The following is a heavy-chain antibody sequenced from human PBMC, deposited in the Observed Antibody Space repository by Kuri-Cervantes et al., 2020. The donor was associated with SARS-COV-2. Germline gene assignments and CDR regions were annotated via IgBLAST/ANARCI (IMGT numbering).Heavy chain of an antibody. CDR1: GGSISSSSYY. Sequence: ESLKISCTVSGGSISSSSYYWGWIRQPPGKGLEWIGYISSSGGTNPNPSLRSRVSISVDMSTKQVSLEMRSVTAADTAVYYCARSDYDGSGGFYPNLWGQGIRVVASS. V-gene: IGHV4-61*05. J-gene: IGHJ5*02. D-gene: IGHD3-10*01. CDR3: ARSDYDGSGGFYPNL. CDR2: ISSSGGT.